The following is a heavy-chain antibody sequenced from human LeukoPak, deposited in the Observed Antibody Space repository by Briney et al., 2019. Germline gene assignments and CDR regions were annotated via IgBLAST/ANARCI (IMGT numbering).Heavy chain of an antibody. CDR1: GFTFSTYA. V-gene: IGHV3-64*04. D-gene: IGHD6-19*01. CDR2: ISDNGGDT. J-gene: IGHJ4*02. Sequence: GGSLRLSCSASGFTFSTYAMHWVRQAPGKGLEYVSAISDNGGDTYYADSVKGRFTISRDDSKNTLYLQMNRLRAEDTAVYYCAKDQGDYSSGWSIFDYWGQGSLVTVSS. CDR3: AKDQGDYSSGWSIFDY.